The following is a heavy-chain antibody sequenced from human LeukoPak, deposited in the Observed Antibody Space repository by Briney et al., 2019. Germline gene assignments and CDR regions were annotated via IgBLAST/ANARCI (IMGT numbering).Heavy chain of an antibody. D-gene: IGHD6-13*01. Sequence: SETLSLTCTVSGGSISNYYWSWIRQPPGKGLEWIAYIHYSGSTHYNPSLKSRVTISLDTSKNQFSLKLSSVTAADTAVYYCARSPGWAAAGNEYYFDYWGQGTLVTVSS. V-gene: IGHV4-59*01. CDR1: GGSISNYY. J-gene: IGHJ4*02. CDR2: IHYSGST. CDR3: ARSPGWAAAGNEYYFDY.